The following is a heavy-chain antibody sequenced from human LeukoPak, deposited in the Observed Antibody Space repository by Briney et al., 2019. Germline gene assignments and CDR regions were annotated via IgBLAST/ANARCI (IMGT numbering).Heavy chain of an antibody. CDR1: GGTSSSYA. D-gene: IGHD4-17*01. CDR3: ARSAADDYGDYLNWFDP. J-gene: IGHJ5*02. Sequence: SVKVSCKASGGTSSSYAISWVRQAPGQGLEWMGGIIPIFGTANYAQKFQGRVTITADESTSTAYMELSSLRSEDTAVYYCARSAADDYGDYLNWFDPWGQGTLVTVSS. V-gene: IGHV1-69*13. CDR2: IIPIFGTA.